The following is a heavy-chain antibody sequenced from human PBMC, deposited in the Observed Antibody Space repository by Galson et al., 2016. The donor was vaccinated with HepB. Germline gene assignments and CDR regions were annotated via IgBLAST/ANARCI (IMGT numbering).Heavy chain of an antibody. Sequence: SLRLSCAVSGFNFSTYWMNWVRQAPGEGLVWVSRINRDGSNTTYVDSVKGRFPIPRDNAENTLYLQMDSLRVDDTAVYYCARMNYYGSGSPIDHWGQGSLVTVSS. D-gene: IGHD3-10*01. CDR1: GFNFSTYW. J-gene: IGHJ4*02. CDR2: INRDGSNT. CDR3: ARMNYYGSGSPIDH. V-gene: IGHV3-74*01.